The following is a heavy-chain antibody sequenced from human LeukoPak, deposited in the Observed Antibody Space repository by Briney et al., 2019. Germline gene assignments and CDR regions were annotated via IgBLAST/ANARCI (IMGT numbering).Heavy chain of an antibody. CDR2: IGGYNCIT. CDR1: GHTFSGSE. D-gene: IGHD3-16*01. V-gene: IGHV1-18*04. Sequence: GASGKVCCKAAGHTFSGSEIHWGRQAPGQGLEWRGWIGGYNCITNYAQKFQARVTMTTATYTSTAYMELRSLRSDDTAVYYCERVDHSLGEGFDYWGQGTLVTVSS. CDR3: ERVDHSLGEGFDY. J-gene: IGHJ4*02.